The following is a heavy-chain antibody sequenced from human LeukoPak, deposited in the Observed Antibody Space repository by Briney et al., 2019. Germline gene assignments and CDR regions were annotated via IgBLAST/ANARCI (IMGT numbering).Heavy chain of an antibody. Sequence: PGGSLRLSCAASGFTFSIYAMSWVRQAPGKGLEWVSAISGSGGSTYYADSVKGRFTISRDNSKNTLYLQMNSLRAEDTAVYYCAKAGLLWFGEPHFDYWGQGTLVTVSS. CDR3: AKAGLLWFGEPHFDY. D-gene: IGHD3-10*01. CDR1: GFTFSIYA. CDR2: ISGSGGST. J-gene: IGHJ4*02. V-gene: IGHV3-23*01.